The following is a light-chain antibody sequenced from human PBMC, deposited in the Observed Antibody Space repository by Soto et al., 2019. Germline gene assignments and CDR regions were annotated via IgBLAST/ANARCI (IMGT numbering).Light chain of an antibody. CDR1: QSFRGL. Sequence: EVVLTQSPVTLSLSPGERATLSCRASQSFRGLLAWYQQKPGQAPRLLIYDAYNRATGIPPRFSGSGSGTDFTLTISSLEPEDPAVYYCQQRHMWPITFGQGTRLEMK. CDR3: QQRHMWPIT. CDR2: DAY. V-gene: IGKV3-11*01. J-gene: IGKJ5*01.